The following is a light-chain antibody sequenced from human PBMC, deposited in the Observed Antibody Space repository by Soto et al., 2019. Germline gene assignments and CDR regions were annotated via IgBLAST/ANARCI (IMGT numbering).Light chain of an antibody. CDR3: SSFTRSGTYV. J-gene: IGLJ1*01. Sequence: QSALTPTASVSGSPGQSITISCTGTSSDVGAYNFVSWYQQHPGKAPKLMIYDVSNRPSGVSNRFSGSKSGNTASLTISGLQAEDEADYYCSSFTRSGTYVFGTGTKVTVL. CDR2: DVS. CDR1: SSDVGAYNF. V-gene: IGLV2-14*03.